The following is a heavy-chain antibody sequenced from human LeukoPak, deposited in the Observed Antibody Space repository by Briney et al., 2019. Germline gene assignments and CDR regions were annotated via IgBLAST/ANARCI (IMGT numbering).Heavy chain of an antibody. CDR3: ARRGLRYYYDSSGTPVDY. CDR1: GGSFSGYY. Sequence: PSETLSLTCAVYGGSFSGYYWSWIRQPPGKGLEWIGEINHSGSTNYNPSLKSRVTISVDTSKNQFSLKLSSVTAADTAVCYCARRGLRYYYDSSGTPVDYWGQGTLVTVSS. CDR2: INHSGST. D-gene: IGHD3-22*01. V-gene: IGHV4-34*01. J-gene: IGHJ4*02.